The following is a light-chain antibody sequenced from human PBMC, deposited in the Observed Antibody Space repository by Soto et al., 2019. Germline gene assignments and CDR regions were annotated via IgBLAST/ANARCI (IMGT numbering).Light chain of an antibody. V-gene: IGKV3-15*01. CDR2: GAS. Sequence: EIVMTQSPATLSVSPGERATLSCRASQSVGRNLAWYQQKPGQAPRLLISGASTRATDIPARFSGSGSGTEFTLTISSLQSEDFAVYYCHQYNSWPRGTFGPGTKVEIK. J-gene: IGKJ3*01. CDR3: HQYNSWPRGT. CDR1: QSVGRN.